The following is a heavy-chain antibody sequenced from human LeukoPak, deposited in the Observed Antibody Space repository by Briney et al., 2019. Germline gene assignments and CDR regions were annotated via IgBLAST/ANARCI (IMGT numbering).Heavy chain of an antibody. J-gene: IGHJ4*02. CDR3: AKDMGYTFGHAFDY. Sequence: GGSLRLSCAGSGFTFSSYWIHWVRQAPGEGLVWVSRINPDGSSTTYADSVKGRFTISRDNSKNTLYLQMNSLRTEDTAMYYCAKDMGYTFGHAFDYWGQGTLVTVSS. CDR2: INPDGSST. V-gene: IGHV3-74*01. CDR1: GFTFSSYW. D-gene: IGHD5-18*01.